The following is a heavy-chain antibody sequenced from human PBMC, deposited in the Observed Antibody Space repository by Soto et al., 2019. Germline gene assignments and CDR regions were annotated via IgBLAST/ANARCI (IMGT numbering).Heavy chain of an antibody. CDR1: GISLSTSGVG. Sequence: QITLKESRPTLVKPTQTLTLTCTFSGISLSTSGVGVGWIRQPPGKALEWLALIYWDGDKRYSPSLKSRLTITKDTSKNQVVLTMTNMDPVDTATYYCAHSRPKREPQVHWFDPWGQGTLVTVSS. CDR3: AHSRPKREPQVHWFDP. CDR2: IYWDGDK. D-gene: IGHD1-1*01. J-gene: IGHJ5*02. V-gene: IGHV2-5*02.